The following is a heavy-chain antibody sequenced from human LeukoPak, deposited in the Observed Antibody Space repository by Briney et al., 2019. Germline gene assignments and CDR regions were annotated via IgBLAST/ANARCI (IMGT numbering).Heavy chain of an antibody. V-gene: IGHV3-64D*09. J-gene: IGHJ5*02. CDR3: EKGGYSSSWYNWFDP. CDR1: GFTFSSYA. CDR2: ISNNGGST. Sequence: PGGSLRLSCSASGFTFSSYAMHWVRQAPGKGLEYVSAISNNGGSTYHADSVKGRFSISRDNSRNTLYLQMSSLRAEDTAVYYCEKGGYSSSWYNWFDPWGQGTLVTVSS. D-gene: IGHD6-13*01.